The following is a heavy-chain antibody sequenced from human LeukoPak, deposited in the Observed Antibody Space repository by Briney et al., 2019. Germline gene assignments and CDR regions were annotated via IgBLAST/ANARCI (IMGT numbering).Heavy chain of an antibody. Sequence: GSLRLSCTASGFTFSHCGIHWIRQPPGKGLEWIGEINHSGSTNYNPSLKSRVTISVDTSKNQFSLKLSSVTAADTAVYYCARRGYSSGWPLGYFQHWGQGTLVTVSS. D-gene: IGHD6-19*01. CDR2: INHSGST. V-gene: IGHV4-34*01. CDR1: GFTFSHCG. J-gene: IGHJ1*01. CDR3: ARRGYSSGWPLGYFQH.